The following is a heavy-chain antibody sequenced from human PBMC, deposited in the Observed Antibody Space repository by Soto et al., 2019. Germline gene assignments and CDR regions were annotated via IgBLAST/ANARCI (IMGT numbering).Heavy chain of an antibody. J-gene: IGHJ4*02. D-gene: IGHD6-13*01. V-gene: IGHV3-30*18. Sequence: GGSLRLSXAASGFTFSSYGMHWVRQAPGKGLEWVAVISYNGGNKYHADSVKGRFTISRDNSKNTLYLQMNSLRAEDAAVYYCAKDGDVAAAGYYFDYWGQGTLVTVSS. CDR2: ISYNGGNK. CDR3: AKDGDVAAAGYYFDY. CDR1: GFTFSSYG.